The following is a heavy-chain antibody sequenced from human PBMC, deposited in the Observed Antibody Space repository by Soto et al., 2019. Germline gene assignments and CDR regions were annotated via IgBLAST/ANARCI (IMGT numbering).Heavy chain of an antibody. Sequence: SVKVSCKASGGTFSSYAISWVRQAPGQGLEWMGGIIPIFGTANYAQKFQGRVTITADESTSTAYMELSSLRSEDTAVYYCARQIAYCGGDCYSVSDYWGQGTLVTVSS. D-gene: IGHD2-21*02. CDR1: GGTFSSYA. V-gene: IGHV1-69*13. J-gene: IGHJ4*02. CDR2: IIPIFGTA. CDR3: ARQIAYCGGDCYSVSDY.